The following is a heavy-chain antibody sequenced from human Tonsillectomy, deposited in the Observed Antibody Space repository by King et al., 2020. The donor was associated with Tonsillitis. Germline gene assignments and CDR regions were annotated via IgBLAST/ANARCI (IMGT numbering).Heavy chain of an antibody. CDR2: IWYDGSNK. CDR1: RFTFSSYG. D-gene: IGHD3-10*01. V-gene: IGHV3-33*08. Sequence: VQLVESGGGVVQPGRSLSLSCATSRFTFSSYGMHWVRQVPGKGLEWVAVIWYDGSNKYYADSVKGRFTISRDNSKNTLYLQMNSLRAEDTAVYYCAGSMVRGDYFDYWGQGTLVTVSS. J-gene: IGHJ4*02. CDR3: AGSMVRGDYFDY.